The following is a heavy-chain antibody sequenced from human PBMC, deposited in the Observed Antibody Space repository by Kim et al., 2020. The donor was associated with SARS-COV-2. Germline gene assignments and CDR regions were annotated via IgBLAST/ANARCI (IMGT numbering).Heavy chain of an antibody. V-gene: IGHV3-23*01. CDR3: AKGSGYSYTTPFDY. J-gene: IGHJ4*02. CDR2: ISGSGAST. D-gene: IGHD5-18*01. CDR1: GFTFSSYA. Sequence: GGSLRLSCAASGFTFSSYAMSWVRQAPGKGLEWVSTISGSGASTYYAHSVKGRFTISRDNSKNTLYLQMNSLRAEDTAVYFCAKGSGYSYTTPFDYWGQGTLVTVSP.